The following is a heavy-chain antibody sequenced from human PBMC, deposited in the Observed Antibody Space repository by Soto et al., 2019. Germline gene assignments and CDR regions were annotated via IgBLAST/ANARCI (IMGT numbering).Heavy chain of an antibody. Sequence: QVQLVESGGGVVQPGTSLRLSCVGSGFTFRSYVIHWVRQAQGKGLEWVALTSYDGSNNFYGDSVKGRFTISRHNSRNTVELQMDSLRFEDTALYYCARWGTTGGLDVWGQGTLVSVSS. CDR1: GFTFRSYV. D-gene: IGHD3-16*01. CDR2: TSYDGSNN. J-gene: IGHJ4*02. V-gene: IGHV3-33*05. CDR3: ARWGTTGGLDV.